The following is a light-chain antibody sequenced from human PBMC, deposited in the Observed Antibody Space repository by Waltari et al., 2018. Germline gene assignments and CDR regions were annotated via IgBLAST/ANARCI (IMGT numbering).Light chain of an antibody. CDR2: WAS. CDR1: QNILYNSNNKNY. CDR3: QQFFGTPWT. Sequence: DIVLTQSPDSLPVSLGERATINCTSSQNILYNSNNKNYLAWYQQKPGQPPKLLIYWASTRQFGVPERFSGSGSGTDFTLTISSLQAEDVAVYYCQQFFGTPWTFGQGTKVEIK. V-gene: IGKV4-1*01. J-gene: IGKJ1*01.